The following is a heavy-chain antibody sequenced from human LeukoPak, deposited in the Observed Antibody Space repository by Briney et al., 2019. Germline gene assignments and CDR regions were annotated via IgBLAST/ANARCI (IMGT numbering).Heavy chain of an antibody. V-gene: IGHV4-34*01. Sequence: SETLSLTCAVYGGSFSGYYWSWIRQPPGKGLEWIGEINHSGSTNYNPSLKSRVTISVDTSKNQFSLKLSSVTAADTAVYYCASSIAAAGHGMDVWGQGTTVTVSS. CDR1: GGSFSGYY. CDR2: INHSGST. CDR3: ASSIAAAGHGMDV. D-gene: IGHD6-13*01. J-gene: IGHJ6*02.